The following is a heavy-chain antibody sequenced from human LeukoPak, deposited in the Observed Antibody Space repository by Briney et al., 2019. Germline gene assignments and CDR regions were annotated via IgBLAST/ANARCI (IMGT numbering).Heavy chain of an antibody. J-gene: IGHJ4*02. Sequence: GGSLRLSCAASGFTFSTYAMHWVRQAPGKGLEWVAVISYDGSNKYYADSVKGRFTISRGNSKNTLYLQMNSLRAEDTAVYYCARDPESSSFFDYWGQGTLVTVSS. CDR1: GFTFSTYA. V-gene: IGHV3-30-3*01. CDR2: ISYDGSNK. D-gene: IGHD6-6*01. CDR3: ARDPESSSFFDY.